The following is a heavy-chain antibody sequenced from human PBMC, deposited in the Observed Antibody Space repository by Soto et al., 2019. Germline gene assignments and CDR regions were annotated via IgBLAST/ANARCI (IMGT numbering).Heavy chain of an antibody. CDR1: GGSTSSGGYY. CDR3: ATGETEYYYDSSGYYASFDY. J-gene: IGHJ4*02. Sequence: KTSETLSLTCTVSGGSTSSGGYYWSWIRQHPGKGLEWIGYIYYSGSTYYNPSLKSRVTISVDTSKNQFSLKLSSVTAADTAVYYCATGETEYYYDSSGYYASFDYWGQGTLVTVSS. D-gene: IGHD3-22*01. CDR2: IYYSGST. V-gene: IGHV4-31*03.